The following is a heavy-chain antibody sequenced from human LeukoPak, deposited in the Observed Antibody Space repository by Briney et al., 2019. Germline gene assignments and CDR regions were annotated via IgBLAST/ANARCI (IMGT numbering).Heavy chain of an antibody. Sequence: GGSLRLSCAASGFTFSSSGMSWVRQVPGKGLEWVSDISASGGSTSYADSVRGRFTISRDNSKNTLYVQMNSLRDEDTAVYYCAKDQRRESPHYLDSWGQGTLVTVSS. CDR1: GFTFSSSG. J-gene: IGHJ4*02. CDR3: AKDQRRESPHYLDS. V-gene: IGHV3-23*01. CDR2: ISASGGST.